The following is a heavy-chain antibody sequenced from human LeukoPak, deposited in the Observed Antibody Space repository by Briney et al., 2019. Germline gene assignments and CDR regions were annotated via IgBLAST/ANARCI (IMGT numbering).Heavy chain of an antibody. D-gene: IGHD2-15*01. V-gene: IGHV3-33*01. CDR1: GFTFSSYG. CDR2: IWHDGSNK. J-gene: IGHJ4*02. Sequence: GRFLRLSCAASGFTFSSYGMHWVRQAPGRGLEWVAIIWHDGSNKYYADSVKGRFTISRDNSKNTLDLQMNSLRAEDTAVYYCARDRSSGAFDYWGQGTLVTVSS. CDR3: ARDRSSGAFDY.